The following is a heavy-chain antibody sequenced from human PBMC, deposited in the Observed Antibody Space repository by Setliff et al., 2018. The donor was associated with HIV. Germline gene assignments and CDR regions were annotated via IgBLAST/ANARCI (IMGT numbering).Heavy chain of an antibody. D-gene: IGHD3-22*01. CDR3: VRGSGYYYFDN. J-gene: IGHJ4*02. V-gene: IGHV3-74*01. CDR1: GFTFSSYW. Sequence: GGSLKLSCAASGFTFSSYWMHWVRQAPGKGLVWVFGMNTDGSSTRYADSVKGRFTISRDNAKNMLYLQMNSLSADDTAVYYCVRGSGYYYFDNWGQGALVTVSS. CDR2: MNTDGSST.